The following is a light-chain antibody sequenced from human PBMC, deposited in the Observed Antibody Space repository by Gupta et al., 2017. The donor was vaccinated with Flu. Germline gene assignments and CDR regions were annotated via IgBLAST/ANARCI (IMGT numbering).Light chain of an antibody. Sequence: QSALTQPASVSGPPAQSITISCTGTSSDVGGYNYVSWYQQHPGKAPKLMIYDVSNRPSGVSNRFSGSKSGNTASLTISGLQAEDEADYYCSSYTSSSTRPVVFGGGTKLTVL. CDR3: SSYTSSSTRPVV. CDR2: DVS. CDR1: SSDVGGYNY. V-gene: IGLV2-14*03. J-gene: IGLJ2*01.